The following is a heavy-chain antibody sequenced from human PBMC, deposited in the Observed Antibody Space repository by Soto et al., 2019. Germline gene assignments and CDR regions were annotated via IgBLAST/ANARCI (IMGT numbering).Heavy chain of an antibody. CDR3: AKDLGVGAKGGAYFDY. CDR1: GFTFSSYA. Sequence: EVQLLESGGGLVQPGGSLRLSCAASGFTFSSYAMSWVRQAPGKGLEWVSAISGSGGSTYYADSVKGRFTISRDNSKNTLYLQMYSLRAEDTAVYYCAKDLGVGAKGGAYFDYWGQGTLVTVSS. CDR2: ISGSGGST. D-gene: IGHD1-26*01. J-gene: IGHJ4*02. V-gene: IGHV3-23*01.